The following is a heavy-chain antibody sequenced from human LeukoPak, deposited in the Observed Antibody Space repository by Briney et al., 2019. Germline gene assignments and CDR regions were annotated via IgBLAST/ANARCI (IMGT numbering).Heavy chain of an antibody. Sequence: PGGSLRLSCAASGFTFSIYWMSWVRQAPGKGLEWVANIKQDGSEKYYVDSVKGRFTISRDNAKNSLYLQMNSLRAEDTAVYYCAREGSSGYCLDYWGQGTLVTVSS. J-gene: IGHJ4*02. D-gene: IGHD3-22*01. CDR2: IKQDGSEK. CDR3: AREGSSGYCLDY. CDR1: GFTFSIYW. V-gene: IGHV3-7*01.